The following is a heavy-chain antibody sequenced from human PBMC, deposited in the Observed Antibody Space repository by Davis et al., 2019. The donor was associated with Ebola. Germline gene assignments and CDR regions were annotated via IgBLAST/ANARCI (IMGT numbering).Heavy chain of an antibody. J-gene: IGHJ2*01. CDR2: ISPGGDNI. Sequence: PGGSLRLSCAASGFTLSDQYMTWIRQGPGKGLEWISYISPGGDNIHYADSVKGRFTISRDNTKNSLYLQMNSLRAEDTAVYYCVRESAWYFNLWGRGTLVTVSS. V-gene: IGHV3-11*01. CDR3: VRESAWYFNL. CDR1: GFTLSDQY.